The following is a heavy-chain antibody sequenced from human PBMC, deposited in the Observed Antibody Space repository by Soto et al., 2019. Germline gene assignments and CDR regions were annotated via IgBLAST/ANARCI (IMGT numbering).Heavy chain of an antibody. CDR1: GGSISNFY. J-gene: IGHJ6*03. D-gene: IGHD2-2*01. CDR3: ARVSGIVVVPTAKDPHYYYMDV. Sequence: PSETLSLTCTVSGGSISNFYWSWIRQPPGKGLEWIGYVYYTGSTSYNPSLKRRVIMSVDTSNNQFSLKLNSVTAADTAVYFCARVSGIVVVPTAKDPHYYYMDVWGKGTTVTVSS. CDR2: VYYTGST. V-gene: IGHV4-59*12.